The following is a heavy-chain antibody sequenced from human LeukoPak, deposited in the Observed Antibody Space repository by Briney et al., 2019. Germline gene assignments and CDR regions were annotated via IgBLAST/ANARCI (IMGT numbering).Heavy chain of an antibody. J-gene: IGHJ4*02. CDR1: GFAFNMFA. V-gene: IGHV3-23*01. CDR2: LSRGGSTT. CDR3: ARLGIYGVLDVRAPVDY. D-gene: IGHD3-3*01. Sequence: GGSLRLSCAGTGFAFNMFAIDWVRQAPGKGLEWVSGLSRGGSTTNYADSVKGRFTISRDKSQNSVFLQLNSLRPEDTAVYYCARLGIYGVLDVRAPVDYWGQGTLVTVSS.